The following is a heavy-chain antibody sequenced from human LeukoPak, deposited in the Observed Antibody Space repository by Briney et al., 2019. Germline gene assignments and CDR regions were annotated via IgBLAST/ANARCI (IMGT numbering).Heavy chain of an antibody. CDR1: GFTFSTYW. CDR3: AKGRSAWYYFNY. J-gene: IGHJ4*02. Sequence: GGSLRLSCAASGFTFSTYWMNWARQAPGKGLEWVSAISGSGGSTYYADSVKGRFTISRDNSKNTLYLQMNTLRAEDTAVYYCAKGRSAWYYFNYWGQGTLVTVSS. V-gene: IGHV3-23*01. D-gene: IGHD6-19*01. CDR2: ISGSGGST.